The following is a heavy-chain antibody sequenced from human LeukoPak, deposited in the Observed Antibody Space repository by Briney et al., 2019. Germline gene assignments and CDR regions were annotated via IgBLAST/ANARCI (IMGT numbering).Heavy chain of an antibody. Sequence: SETLSLTCSVSGASFSTNYWSWIRQPPGRGLEWIGYVFDSGSTNYNPSLKSRVTISVDTSTKQFSLRLSSVTAADTAVYYCARDTSEEYQLLYNWFDPWGQGTLVTVSS. V-gene: IGHV4-59*01. D-gene: IGHD2-2*02. CDR3: ARDTSEEYQLLYNWFDP. J-gene: IGHJ5*02. CDR2: VFDSGST. CDR1: GASFSTNY.